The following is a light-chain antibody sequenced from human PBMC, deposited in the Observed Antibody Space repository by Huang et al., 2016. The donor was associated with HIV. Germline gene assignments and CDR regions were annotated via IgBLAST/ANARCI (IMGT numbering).Light chain of an antibody. J-gene: IGKJ1*01. Sequence: EIVMTQSPVTLSVSPGESATLSCRASQNVSTNLAWYQHKPGRAPRLLIYGASTRATSVPARLMASGSGTEFTLTVGGLRSDDFAVYYCQHYDNWAPATFGQGTKLEFK. CDR3: QHYDNWAPAT. CDR1: QNVSTN. V-gene: IGKV3-15*01. CDR2: GAS.